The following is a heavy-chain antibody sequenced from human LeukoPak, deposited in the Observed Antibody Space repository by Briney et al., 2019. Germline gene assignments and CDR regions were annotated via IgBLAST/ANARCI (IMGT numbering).Heavy chain of an antibody. CDR2: ISGSGGRR. CDR1: GFTFSSYG. D-gene: IGHD3-10*01. J-gene: IGHJ3*02. CDR3: AKDQSGDTPYAFDI. Sequence: GGTLRLSCAASGFTFSSYGMSWVRQAPGKGLEWVSAISGSGGRRYYADSVKGRFTISRDNSKNTLYLQMNSLRAEDTAVYYCAKDQSGDTPYAFDIWGQGTMVTVSS. V-gene: IGHV3-23*01.